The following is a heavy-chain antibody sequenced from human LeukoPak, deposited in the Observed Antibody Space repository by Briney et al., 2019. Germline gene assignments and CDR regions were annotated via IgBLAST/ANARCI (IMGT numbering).Heavy chain of an antibody. CDR3: ARHIVVVPAAISPNWFDP. CDR1: GGSFSGYY. V-gene: IGHV4-59*08. D-gene: IGHD2-2*02. CDR2: IYYSGST. J-gene: IGHJ5*02. Sequence: SETLSLTCAVYGGSFSGYYWSWIRQPPGKGLEWIGYIYYSGSTNYNPSLKSRVTISVDTSKNQFSLKLSSVTAADTAVYYCARHIVVVPAAISPNWFDPWGQGTLVTVSS.